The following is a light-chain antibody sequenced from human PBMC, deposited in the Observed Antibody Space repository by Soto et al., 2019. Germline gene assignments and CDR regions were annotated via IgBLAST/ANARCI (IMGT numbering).Light chain of an antibody. J-gene: IGKJ1*01. Sequence: IRVTQSPSSLSASTGNRITISCRASQNISTYLDWYQQQQGSAPKLLIYGASTLQGGVPSRFSGSGSGTDFSLTIISLRSEDFAMYYCQQYYRFPCTFGQGTKV. CDR3: QQYYRFPCT. CDR2: GAS. CDR1: QNISTY. V-gene: IGKV1-8*01.